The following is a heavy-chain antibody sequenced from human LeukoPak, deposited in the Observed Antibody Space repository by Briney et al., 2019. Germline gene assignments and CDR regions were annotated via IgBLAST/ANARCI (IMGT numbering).Heavy chain of an antibody. CDR1: GGSFSGYY. Sequence: SETLSLTCAVYGGSFSGYYWSWIRQPPGKGLEWIGEINYSGSTNYNPSLKSRVTISVDTSKNQFSLKLSSVTAADTAVYYCARHSRQIGNWFDPWGQGTLVTVSS. V-gene: IGHV4-34*01. CDR3: ARHSRQIGNWFDP. J-gene: IGHJ5*02. CDR2: INYSGST. D-gene: IGHD3-10*01.